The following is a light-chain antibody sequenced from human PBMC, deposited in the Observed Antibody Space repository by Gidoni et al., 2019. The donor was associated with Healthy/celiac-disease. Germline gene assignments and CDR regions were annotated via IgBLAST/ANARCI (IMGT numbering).Light chain of an antibody. V-gene: IGKV1-9*01. CDR3: QQRNSYPIT. CDR1: QGISSY. J-gene: IGKJ3*01. CDR2: AAS. Sequence: DIQLHQSPSFLSASVGERVTITCRASQGISSYLAWYQQKPGNAPKLLIYAASTWPIGVPSRFSGSGSGTDFTLTISSLQPEDFATYYCQQRNSYPITFXRXTKVEIK.